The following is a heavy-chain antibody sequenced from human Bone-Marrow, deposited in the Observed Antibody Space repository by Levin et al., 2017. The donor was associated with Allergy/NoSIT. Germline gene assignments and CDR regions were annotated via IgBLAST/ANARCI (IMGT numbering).Heavy chain of an antibody. Sequence: SETLSLTCSVSGGSISSDDYYWSWIRQTPGKGLEWLGYIYHSGSAYYNPSLKRRIAMSIDTPKSQYSLKLSFVTSEDTAVYYCARGRDYRDDLHYWGQGTLVTVSS. CDR1: GGSISSDDYY. CDR2: IYHSGSA. J-gene: IGHJ4*02. D-gene: IGHD4-11*01. CDR3: ARGRDYRDDLHY. V-gene: IGHV4-30-4*01.